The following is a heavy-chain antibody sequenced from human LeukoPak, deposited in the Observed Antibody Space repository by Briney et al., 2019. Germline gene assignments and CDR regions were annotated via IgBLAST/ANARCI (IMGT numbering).Heavy chain of an antibody. Sequence: SSETLPLTCTVSGGSISSYYWSWIRQPPGKGLEWIGYIYYSGSTNYNPSLKSRVTISVDTSKNQFSLKLSSVTAADTAVYYCASSDAAANPSYYYYGMDVWGQGTTVTVSS. J-gene: IGHJ6*02. CDR2: IYYSGST. D-gene: IGHD6-13*01. CDR1: GGSISSYY. CDR3: ASSDAAANPSYYYYGMDV. V-gene: IGHV4-59*08.